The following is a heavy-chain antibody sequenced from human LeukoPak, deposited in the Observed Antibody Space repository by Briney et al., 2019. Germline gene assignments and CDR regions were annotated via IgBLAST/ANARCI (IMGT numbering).Heavy chain of an antibody. CDR2: IYYTGST. D-gene: IGHD2-2*02. Sequence: PSETLSLTCTVSGGSITSYYWSWIRQSPGKGLEWIGYIYYTGSTNYNPSLKSRVTISVDTSKNQFSLKLSSVTAADTAVYYCARGVVPAAIQNNWFDPWGQGTLVTVSS. CDR1: GGSITSYY. V-gene: IGHV4-59*01. CDR3: ARGVVPAAIQNNWFDP. J-gene: IGHJ5*02.